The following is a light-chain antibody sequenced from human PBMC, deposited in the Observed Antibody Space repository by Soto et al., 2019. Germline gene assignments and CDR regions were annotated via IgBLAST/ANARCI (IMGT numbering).Light chain of an antibody. Sequence: VLTQSPATLSVSPGEGATLSCRASQSVGSSLAWYQQKPGLAPRLLMFDSSTRATGVPAKFSGSGSGTEFTLTISSLQSEDFAIFFCQQYDDWPLTFGPGTRVDI. V-gene: IGKV3-15*01. CDR1: QSVGSS. J-gene: IGKJ3*01. CDR2: DSS. CDR3: QQYDDWPLT.